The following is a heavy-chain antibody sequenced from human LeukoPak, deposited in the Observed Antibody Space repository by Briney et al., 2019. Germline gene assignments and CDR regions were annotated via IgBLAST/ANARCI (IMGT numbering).Heavy chain of an antibody. Sequence: GGSLRLSCAASGFTFSSYSMNWVRQAPGKGLEWVSYISSSSSTIYYADSVKGRFTISRDNAKNSLYLQMNSLRAEDTAVYYCARLEMGFDPWGQGTLVTVSS. J-gene: IGHJ5*02. CDR2: ISSSSSTI. CDR3: ARLEMGFDP. V-gene: IGHV3-48*04. D-gene: IGHD5-24*01. CDR1: GFTFSSYS.